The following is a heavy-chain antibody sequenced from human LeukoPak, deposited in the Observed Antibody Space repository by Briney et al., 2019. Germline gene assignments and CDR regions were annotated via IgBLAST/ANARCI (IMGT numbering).Heavy chain of an antibody. V-gene: IGHV1-46*01. J-gene: IGHJ3*02. Sequence: ASVKVSCKASGYTFTSYYMHWVRQAPGQGLEWMGIINPSGGSTSYAQKFQGRVTITADESTSTAYMELTSLRSEDTAVYYCARADYGAYVGAFDIWGQGTMVTVSS. CDR1: GYTFTSYY. CDR3: ARADYGAYVGAFDI. CDR2: INPSGGST. D-gene: IGHD4-17*01.